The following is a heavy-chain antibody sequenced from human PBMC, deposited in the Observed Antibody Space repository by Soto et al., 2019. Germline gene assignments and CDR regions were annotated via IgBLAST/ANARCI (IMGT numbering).Heavy chain of an antibody. D-gene: IGHD6-13*01. CDR3: AKVTAAGTSYYYGMDV. CDR1: GFTFSSYG. CDR2: ISYDGSNK. V-gene: IGHV3-30*18. Sequence: GGSLRLSCAASGFTFSSYGMHWVRQAPGKGLEWVAVISYDGSNKYYADSVKGRFTISRDNSKNTLYLQMNSLRAEDTAVYYCAKVTAAGTSYYYGMDVWGQGTTVTVSS. J-gene: IGHJ6*02.